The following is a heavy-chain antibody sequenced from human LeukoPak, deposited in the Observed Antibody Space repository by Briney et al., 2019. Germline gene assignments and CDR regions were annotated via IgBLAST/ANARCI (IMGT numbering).Heavy chain of an antibody. CDR1: GFTFSSYS. V-gene: IGHV3-21*06. CDR2: ISSSSSYI. CDR3: ARGTVTTYGMDV. Sequence: PGGSLRLSCAASGFTFSSYSMNWVRQAPGKGLEWVSSISSSSSYIYYADSVKGRFTISRDNAKNSLYLQMNGLRAEDTAVYYCARGTVTTYGMDVWGQGTTVTVSS. D-gene: IGHD4-17*01. J-gene: IGHJ6*02.